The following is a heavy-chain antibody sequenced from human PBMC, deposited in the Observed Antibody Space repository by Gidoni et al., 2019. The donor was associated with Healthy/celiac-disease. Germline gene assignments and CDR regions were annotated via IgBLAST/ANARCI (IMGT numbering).Heavy chain of an antibody. J-gene: IGHJ3*02. CDR3: AKDLTVTGLRHDAFDI. CDR2: ISWNSGSI. CDR1: TFDDYA. D-gene: IGHD4-17*01. V-gene: IGHV3-9*01. Sequence: TFDDYAMHWVRQAPGKGLEWVSGISWNSGSIGYADSVKGRFTISRDNAKNSLYLQMNSLRGEDTALYSGAKDLTVTGLRHDAFDIWGQGTMVTVSS.